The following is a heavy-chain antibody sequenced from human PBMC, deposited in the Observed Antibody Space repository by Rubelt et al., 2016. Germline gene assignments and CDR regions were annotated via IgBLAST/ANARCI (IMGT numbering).Heavy chain of an antibody. J-gene: IGHJ3*02. Sequence: GKGLEWVSSISSSSSYIYYADSVKGRFTISRDNAKNSLYLQMNSLRAEDTAVYYCARAGERNWNHGAFDIWGQGTMVTVSS. CDR3: ARAGERNWNHGAFDI. CDR2: ISSSSSYI. D-gene: IGHD1-14*01. V-gene: IGHV3-21*01.